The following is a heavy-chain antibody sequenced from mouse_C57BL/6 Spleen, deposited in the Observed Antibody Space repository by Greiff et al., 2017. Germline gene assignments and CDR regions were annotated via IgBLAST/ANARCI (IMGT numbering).Heavy chain of an antibody. V-gene: IGHV1-80*01. D-gene: IGHD1-1*01. CDR1: GYAFSSYW. Sequence: VQLQQSGAELVKPGASVKISCKASGYAFSSYWMNWVKQRPGKGLEWIGQIYPGDGDTNYNGKFKGKATLTADKSSSTAYMQLSSLTSEDSAVYFCARHSITTVVATGGYLDYWGQGTTLTVSS. CDR3: ARHSITTVVATGGYLDY. J-gene: IGHJ2*01. CDR2: IYPGDGDT.